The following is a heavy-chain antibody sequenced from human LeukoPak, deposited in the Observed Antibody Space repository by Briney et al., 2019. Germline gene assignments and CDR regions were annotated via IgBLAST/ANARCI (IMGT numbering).Heavy chain of an antibody. D-gene: IGHD4-17*01. CDR3: ARVSSVVTKPSDY. CDR1: GFTFSGYE. Sequence: GGSLRLSCAASGFTFSGYEMIWVRQAPGKGLEGVSYISSSGSTIYYADSVKGRFTISRDNAKNSLYLQMNSLGAEDTAVYYCARVSSVVTKPSDYWGQGTLVTVSS. CDR2: ISSSGSTI. V-gene: IGHV3-48*03. J-gene: IGHJ4*02.